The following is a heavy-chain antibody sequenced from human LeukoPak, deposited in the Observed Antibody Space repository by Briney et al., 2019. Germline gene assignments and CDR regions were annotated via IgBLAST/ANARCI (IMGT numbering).Heavy chain of an antibody. D-gene: IGHD4-17*01. V-gene: IGHV4-34*01. CDR3: ARVPIGDYDDWFDP. Sequence: PGGSLRLSCAASGFTFSSYAMHWIRQPPGKGLEWIGEINHSGSTNYNPSLKSRVTISVDTSKNQFSLKLSSVTAADTAVYYCARVPIGDYDDWFDPWGQGTLVTVSS. J-gene: IGHJ5*02. CDR2: INHSGST. CDR1: GFTFSSYA.